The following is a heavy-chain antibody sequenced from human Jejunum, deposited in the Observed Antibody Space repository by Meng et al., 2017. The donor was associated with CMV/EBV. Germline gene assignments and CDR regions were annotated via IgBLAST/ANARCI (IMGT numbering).Heavy chain of an antibody. Sequence: LSCAASGLTCNSYAMSWVRQAPGKGLEWVSSISGSGVSTFYADSVKGRFTLSRDNSENTLYLQMNSLRTDDTAVYYCAKRGLTHFDSWGQGTLVTVSS. CDR2: ISGSGVST. V-gene: IGHV3-23*01. CDR3: AKRGLTHFDS. D-gene: IGHD1-14*01. J-gene: IGHJ4*02. CDR1: GLTCNSYA.